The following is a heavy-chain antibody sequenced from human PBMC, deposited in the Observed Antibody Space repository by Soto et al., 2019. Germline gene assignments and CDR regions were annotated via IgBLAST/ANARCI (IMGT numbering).Heavy chain of an antibody. CDR1: GLTFSSYG. CDR3: AREYYDSSGYYQYFDY. V-gene: IGHV3-33*01. D-gene: IGHD3-22*01. CDR2: IWYDGSNK. J-gene: IGHJ4*02. Sequence: QVQLVESGGGVVQPGRSLRLSCAASGLTFSSYGMHWVRQAPGKGLEWVAVIWYDGSNKYYADSVKGRFTISSVNSKNTLYLQMNSLRAEGTAVYYCAREYYDSSGYYQYFDYWGQGTLVTVCS.